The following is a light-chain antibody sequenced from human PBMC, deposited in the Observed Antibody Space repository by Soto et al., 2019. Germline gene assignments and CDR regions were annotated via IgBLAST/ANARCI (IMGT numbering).Light chain of an antibody. V-gene: IGKV3-11*01. CDR1: QSVSSY. CDR2: DAS. Sequence: EIVLTQSPATLSLSPGERATLSCRASQSVSSYLAWYQQKPGQAPRLLIYDASNRATGIPARFSGSGSGTDFTLTISSLEPEDFEVYYCQQRSNGRSTFGQGTKLEIK. J-gene: IGKJ2*02. CDR3: QQRSNGRST.